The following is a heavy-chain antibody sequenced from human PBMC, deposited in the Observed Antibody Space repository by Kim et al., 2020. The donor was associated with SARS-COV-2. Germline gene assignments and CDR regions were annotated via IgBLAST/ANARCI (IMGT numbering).Heavy chain of an antibody. CDR2: INAGNGNT. CDR3: GGPYSSSWYES. J-gene: IGHJ5*01. V-gene: IGHV1-3*01. D-gene: IGHD6-13*01. Sequence: ASVKVSCKASGYTFTNYAMHWVRQAPGQRLEWMGWINAGNGNTKYSQKFQDRVTITSDTSASTAYMELSSLRFEDTAVYYCGGPYSSSWYESWGQGTLVT. CDR1: GYTFTNYA.